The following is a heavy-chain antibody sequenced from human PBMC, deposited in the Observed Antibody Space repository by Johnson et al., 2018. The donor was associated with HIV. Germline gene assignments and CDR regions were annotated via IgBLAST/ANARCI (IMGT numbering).Heavy chain of an antibody. J-gene: IGHJ3*02. D-gene: IGHD5-12*01. V-gene: IGHV3-64*01. CDR1: GFTFSSYA. CDR2: ISSNGGST. Sequence: VQLVEYGGGLVQPGGSLRLSCAASGFTFSSYAMHWVRQAPGKGLAYVSAISSNGGSTYYANSVKGRFTISRDNSKNTLYLQMGSLRAEDMAVYYCARAEWNRGLRAFGGAFDIWGQGTMVTVSS. CDR3: ARAEWNRGLRAFGGAFDI.